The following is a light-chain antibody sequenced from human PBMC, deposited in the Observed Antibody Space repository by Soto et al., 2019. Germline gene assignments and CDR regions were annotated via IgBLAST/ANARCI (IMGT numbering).Light chain of an antibody. V-gene: IGLV2-23*01. Sequence: QSVLTQPASVSGSPGQSITISCTGTSSDVGSYNLVSWYQQDPGKAPKLMIYEGSKRPSGVSNRFSASKSGNTASLTISGLQAEDEADYYSCSYAARSSYVFGTGTKVTVL. CDR2: EGS. CDR1: SSDVGSYNL. J-gene: IGLJ1*01. CDR3: CSYAARSSYV.